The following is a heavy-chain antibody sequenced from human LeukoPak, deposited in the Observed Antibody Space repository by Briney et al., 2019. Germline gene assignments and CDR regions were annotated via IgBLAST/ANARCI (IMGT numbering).Heavy chain of an antibody. Sequence: SVKVSCKASGFTFTSSAVQWVRQARGQRLEWIGRIVVGSGNTNYAQKFQERVTITRDMSTSTAYMELSSLRSEDTAVYYCAADPNPDAFDIWGQGTMVTVSS. J-gene: IGHJ3*02. V-gene: IGHV1-58*01. CDR3: AADPNPDAFDI. CDR2: IVVGSGNT. CDR1: GFTFTSSA.